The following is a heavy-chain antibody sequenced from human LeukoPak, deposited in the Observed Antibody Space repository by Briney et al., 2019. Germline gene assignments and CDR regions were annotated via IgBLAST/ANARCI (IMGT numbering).Heavy chain of an antibody. CDR3: VSPRGFSYGYFDY. J-gene: IGHJ4*02. CDR2: IYYSKNT. D-gene: IGHD5-18*01. CDR1: GGSISSSSAY. V-gene: IGHV4-39*01. Sequence: SETLSLTCTVSGGSISSSSAYWGWIRQPPGKGLEWIVSIYYSKNTYYNPSLKSRVTISANTSKNQFSLTLGSVSATDTAVYYCVSPRGFSYGYFDYWGQGTLVTVSS.